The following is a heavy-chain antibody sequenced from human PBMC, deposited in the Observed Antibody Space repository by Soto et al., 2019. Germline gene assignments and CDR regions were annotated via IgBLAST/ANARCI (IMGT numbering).Heavy chain of an antibody. J-gene: IGHJ6*02. V-gene: IGHV4-59*01. CDR1: GDSINNYY. CDR2: LYHSGSA. D-gene: IGHD2-2*01. CDR3: ARDVNVYGTSRHYYGIDV. Sequence: SETRSLTYTVSGDSINNYYWSWILQPAGKVLEWIGYLYHSGSADYNPSLKSRVTISVDPSKTQFSLRLTSVTAADTAVYYCARDVNVYGTSRHYYGIDVWGRGTTVTVSS.